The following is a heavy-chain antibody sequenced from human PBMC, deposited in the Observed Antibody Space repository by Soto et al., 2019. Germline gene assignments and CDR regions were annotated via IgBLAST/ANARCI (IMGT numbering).Heavy chain of an antibody. J-gene: IGHJ6*02. D-gene: IGHD3-10*01. Sequence: EVQLLESGGGLVKPGGSLRLSCISSGFTFRTYTMNWVRQAPGKGLEWVSGIRGFSPYTFYAESVRGRFTISRDNAKNSLFRQMDSPRAEYTAVYYCARDRGYDAHDYYYNAMDVWGQGTTGTVSS. CDR1: GFTFRTYT. CDR3: ARDRGYDAHDYYYNAMDV. V-gene: IGHV3-21*01. CDR2: IRGFSPYT.